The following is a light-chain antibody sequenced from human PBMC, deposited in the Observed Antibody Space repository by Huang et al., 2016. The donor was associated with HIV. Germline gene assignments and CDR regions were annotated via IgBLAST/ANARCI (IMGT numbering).Light chain of an antibody. CDR1: QAIRND. CDR3: LQTYSYPWT. V-gene: IGKV1-6*01. J-gene: IGKJ1*01. Sequence: IQMTQSPASLSASVGDRVTITCRASQAIRNDLGWYQQRLGKAPKLLVSTTSHLHSGGPARFSGSGSGTHFTLTISGLQSEDFATYYCLQTYSYPWTFGQGTKVEI. CDR2: TTS.